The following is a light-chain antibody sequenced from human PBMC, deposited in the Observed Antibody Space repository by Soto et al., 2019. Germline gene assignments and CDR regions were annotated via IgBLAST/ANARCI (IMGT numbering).Light chain of an antibody. CDR1: SGHSTYA. V-gene: IGLV4-69*01. J-gene: IGLJ2*01. Sequence: QLVLTQSPFASASLGASVKLTCTLSSGHSTYAIAWHQQQPEKGPRFLMSLNSDGSHSKGGGIPDRFSGSSSGAERYLTISSLQSDDEADYFCQTWDTGTVIFGGGTKLTVL. CDR3: QTWDTGTVI. CDR2: LNSDGSH.